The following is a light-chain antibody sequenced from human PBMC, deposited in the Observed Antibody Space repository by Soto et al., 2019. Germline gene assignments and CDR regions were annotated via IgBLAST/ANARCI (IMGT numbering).Light chain of an antibody. V-gene: IGLV3-21*04. CDR1: NIGSKR. J-gene: IGLJ1*01. Sequence: SYELTQPPSVSVAPEKTARLTCGGDNIGSKRVHWYRQKPDQAPVLVIYYDSDRPSGIPERFSGSNSGNTATLTINRVEAGDEADYYCQVWDITTDHYVFGTGTKLTVL. CDR3: QVWDITTDHYV. CDR2: YDS.